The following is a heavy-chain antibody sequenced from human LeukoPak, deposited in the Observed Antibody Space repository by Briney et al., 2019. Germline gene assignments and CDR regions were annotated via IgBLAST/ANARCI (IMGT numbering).Heavy chain of an antibody. CDR2: IRYDGSNK. CDR1: GFTFSSYG. J-gene: IGHJ4*02. CDR3: AREGIDGYNPFDF. D-gene: IGHD5-24*01. V-gene: IGHV3-30*02. Sequence: GGSLRLSCAASGFTFSSYGMHWARQAPGKGLEWVAFIRYDGSNKYYADSVKGRFTISRDNSNNTLYLRMNSLRGEDTALYYCAREGIDGYNPFDFWGQGTLVTVSS.